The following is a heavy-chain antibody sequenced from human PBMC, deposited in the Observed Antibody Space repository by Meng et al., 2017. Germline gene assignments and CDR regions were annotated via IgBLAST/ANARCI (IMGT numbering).Heavy chain of an antibody. CDR1: GFTLSSYA. D-gene: IGHD3/OR15-3a*01. CDR3: ARDFSTGYYRGFDY. Sequence: VVGFGGGFVQPGGSLRLSCAAFGFTLSSYARHWVRQAPGKGLEWVAVISYDGSNKYYADSVKGRFTISRDNSKNTLYLQMNSLRAEDTAVYYCARDFSTGYYRGFDYWGQGTLVTVSS. V-gene: IGHV3-30*01. J-gene: IGHJ4*02. CDR2: ISYDGSNK.